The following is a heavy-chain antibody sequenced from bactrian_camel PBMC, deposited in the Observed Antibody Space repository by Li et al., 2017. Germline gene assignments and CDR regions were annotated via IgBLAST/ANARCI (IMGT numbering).Heavy chain of an antibody. D-gene: IGHD1*01. CDR1: RYTQTRGC. Sequence: DVQLVESGGGSVQAGGSLTLSCTSRYTQTRGCMGWFRQTPGNEREGVAAISLADGDTDYADSVRGRFTILQNNAKGTVDLQMNSLKPEDTALYFCAAEIPRGDRCYSGSHFGYVGQGTQVTVS. CDR2: ISLADGDT. V-gene: IGHV3S31*01. J-gene: IGHJ4*01.